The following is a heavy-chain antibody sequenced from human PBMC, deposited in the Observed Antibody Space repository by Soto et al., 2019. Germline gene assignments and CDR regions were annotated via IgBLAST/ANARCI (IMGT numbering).Heavy chain of an antibody. J-gene: IGHJ6*02. D-gene: IGHD3-3*01. V-gene: IGHV3-7*03. CDR1: GFTFTRYW. Sequence: GGSLRLSCAASGFTFTRYWMNWVRQAPGKGLEWLANIKEDGSEKFYVDSVKGRFTISRDNAQNSVYLQMNSLRAEDTAVYYCARDEGASGYYTGPYYNGMDVWGQGTTVTVSS. CDR2: IKEDGSEK. CDR3: ARDEGASGYYTGPYYNGMDV.